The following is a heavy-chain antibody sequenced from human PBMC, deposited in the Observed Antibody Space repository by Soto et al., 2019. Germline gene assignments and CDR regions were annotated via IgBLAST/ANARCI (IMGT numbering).Heavy chain of an antibody. V-gene: IGHV3-43*01. CDR1: GFTFDDYT. CDR2: ISWDGDST. CDR3: AKDSAGELRFLEWLCMDV. Sequence: GGSLRLSCAASGFTFDDYTMHWVRQAPGKGLEWVSLISWDGDSTYYADSVKGRFTISRDNSKNSLYLQMNSLRTEDTALYYCAKDSAGELRFLEWLCMDVWGQGTTVTVSS. J-gene: IGHJ6*02. D-gene: IGHD3-3*01.